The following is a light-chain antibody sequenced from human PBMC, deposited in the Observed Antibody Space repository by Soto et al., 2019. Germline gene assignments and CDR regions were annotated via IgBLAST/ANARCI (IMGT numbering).Light chain of an antibody. Sequence: DIVLTQSPATLSLSPGERATLSCRASQSISTSLAWYHHKPGQAPRLVIHDASKRAAGVPARVGGSGSGTEFTLTISNLEAEDLGTYYCHQRSAWPYTFGPGTNLDI. CDR2: DAS. J-gene: IGKJ2*01. CDR3: HQRSAWPYT. CDR1: QSISTS. V-gene: IGKV3-11*01.